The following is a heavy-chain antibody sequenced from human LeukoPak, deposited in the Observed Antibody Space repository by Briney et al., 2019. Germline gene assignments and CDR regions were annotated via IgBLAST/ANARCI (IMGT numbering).Heavy chain of an antibody. CDR3: ARDTLDDGYNY. D-gene: IGHD5-24*01. Sequence: GASVKVSCKASGGTFGSYAISWVRQAPGQGLEWMGRIIPILGIANYAQKFQGRVTITADKSTSTAYMELSSLRSEDTAVYYCARDTLDDGYNYWGQGTLVTVSS. J-gene: IGHJ4*02. CDR2: IIPILGIA. CDR1: GGTFGSYA. V-gene: IGHV1-69*04.